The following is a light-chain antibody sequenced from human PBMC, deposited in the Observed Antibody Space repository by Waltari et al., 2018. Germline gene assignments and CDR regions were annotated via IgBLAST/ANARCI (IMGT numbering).Light chain of an antibody. CDR2: YFS. J-gene: IGLJ3*02. CDR3: CSYTVSNTLL. CDR1: SSDVGTYKY. V-gene: IGLV2-11*01. Sequence: QSALTQPRSVSGSPGQSVTISCTGTSSDVGTYKYVSWHQQHPGQAPKLIIFYFSNRPSGVPDRFSGSKSGDTASLTISGLQAEDEADYYCCSYTVSNTLLFGGGTKLTVL.